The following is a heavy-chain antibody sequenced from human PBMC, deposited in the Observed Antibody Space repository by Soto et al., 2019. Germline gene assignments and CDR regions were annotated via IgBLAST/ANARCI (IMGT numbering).Heavy chain of an antibody. CDR3: AKDRVIQLLPIWPDP. V-gene: IGHV3-30*18. D-gene: IGHD2-2*01. Sequence: QVHLVESGGGVLQPGASLRLSCVASGFSFSNYCMHWVRQALGKGLEWVAFVSSDGNNKYYAESVKGRFTISRDNSKNKLFQQVDRLTVDDTAVYYCAKDRVIQLLPIWPDPWGQGTLVTVSS. CDR1: GFSFSNYC. J-gene: IGHJ5*02. CDR2: VSSDGNNK.